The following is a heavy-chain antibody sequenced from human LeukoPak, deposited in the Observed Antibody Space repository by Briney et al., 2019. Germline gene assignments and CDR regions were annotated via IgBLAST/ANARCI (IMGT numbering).Heavy chain of an antibody. Sequence: ASVKVSCKASGYTFTRYALHWVRQAPGQRLECMGWINGGNGNTKYSQKFQGRVTITRDTSASTAYMELSSLRSEDTAVYYCARGYYDILTGYSRTWSDPWGQGTLVTVSS. CDR2: INGGNGNT. CDR1: GYTFTRYA. CDR3: ARGYYDILTGYSRTWSDP. D-gene: IGHD3-9*01. V-gene: IGHV1-3*01. J-gene: IGHJ5*02.